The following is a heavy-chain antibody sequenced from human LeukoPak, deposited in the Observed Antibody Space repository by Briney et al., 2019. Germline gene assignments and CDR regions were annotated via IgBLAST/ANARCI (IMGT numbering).Heavy chain of an antibody. V-gene: IGHV3-53*01. CDR1: GFTFSSYA. CDR2: IYSGGST. Sequence: GGSLRLSCAASGFTFSSYAMSWVRQAPGKGLEWVSVIYSGGSTYYADSVKGRFTISRDNSKNTLYLQMNSLRAEDTAVYYCAREGNGDYDDAFDIWGQGTMVTVSS. J-gene: IGHJ3*02. CDR3: AREGNGDYDDAFDI. D-gene: IGHD4-17*01.